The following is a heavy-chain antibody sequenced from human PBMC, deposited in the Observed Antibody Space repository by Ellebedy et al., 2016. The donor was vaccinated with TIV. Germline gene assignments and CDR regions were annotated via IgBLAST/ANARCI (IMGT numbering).Heavy chain of an antibody. CDR1: GFTFSSYA. CDR3: ARVDTIFGVVTLTDY. V-gene: IGHV3-30-3*01. J-gene: IGHJ4*02. D-gene: IGHD3-3*01. CDR2: ISYDGSNK. Sequence: GGSLRLSXAASGFTFSSYAMHWVRQAPGKGLEWVAVISYDGSNKYYADSVKGRFTISRDNSKNTLYLQMNSLRAEDTAVYYCARVDTIFGVVTLTDYWGQGTLVTVSS.